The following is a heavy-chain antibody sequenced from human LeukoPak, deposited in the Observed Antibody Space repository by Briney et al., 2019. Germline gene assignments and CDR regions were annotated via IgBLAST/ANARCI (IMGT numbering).Heavy chain of an antibody. CDR2: IYTSGST. D-gene: IGHD5-18*01. Sequence: PSETLSLTCTVSGGSISSGSYYWSWIRQPAGKGLEWIGRIYTSGSTNYNPSLKSRVTISVDTSKNQFSLNLTSVTAADTAVYYCARAGYSYGAYYFDYWGQGTLVTVSS. J-gene: IGHJ4*02. CDR3: ARAGYSYGAYYFDY. V-gene: IGHV4-61*02. CDR1: GGSISSGSYY.